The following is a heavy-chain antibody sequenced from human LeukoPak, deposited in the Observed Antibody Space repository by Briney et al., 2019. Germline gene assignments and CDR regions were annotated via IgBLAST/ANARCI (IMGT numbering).Heavy chain of an antibody. Sequence: GGSLRLSCAASGFTFSSYAMHWVRQAPGKGLEWVAVISYDGSNKYYADSVKGRFTISRDNSKNALYLQMNSLRAEDTAVYYCARGASSGWYDSAFDIWGQGTMVTVSS. CDR1: GFTFSSYA. J-gene: IGHJ3*02. CDR3: ARGASSGWYDSAFDI. V-gene: IGHV3-30*04. D-gene: IGHD6-19*01. CDR2: ISYDGSNK.